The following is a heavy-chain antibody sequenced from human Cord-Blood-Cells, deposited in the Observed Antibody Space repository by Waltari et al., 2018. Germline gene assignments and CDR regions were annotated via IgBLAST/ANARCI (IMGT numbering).Heavy chain of an antibody. V-gene: IGHV3-9*01. Sequence: EVQLVESGGGLVQPGRSLRLSCEASGFTFDDYAMHWVRQAPGKGLEWVSGVSWKSGGRGYVDAVEGRFNSSRGNAKNSLDLQMSRLRAEETALYYCAIGGSSGSGLYCYYGMDVWGQGTTVTVSS. CDR1: GFTFDDYA. D-gene: IGHD3-22*01. J-gene: IGHJ6*02. CDR3: AIGGSSGSGLYCYYGMDV. CDR2: VSWKSGGR.